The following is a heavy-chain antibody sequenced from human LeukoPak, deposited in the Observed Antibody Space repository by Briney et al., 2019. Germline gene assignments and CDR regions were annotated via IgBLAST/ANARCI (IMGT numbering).Heavy chain of an antibody. Sequence: GESLKISCKASGYRFTNYWISWVRQMPGKGLEWMGIIYPGDSDTRYSPSFQGQVTISADKSITTAYLHWSSLKASDTAIYYCAREGAGRFPPDRYGLDVWGQGTAVTVSS. D-gene: IGHD3-3*01. CDR2: IYPGDSDT. CDR1: GYRFTNYW. CDR3: AREGAGRFPPDRYGLDV. J-gene: IGHJ6*02. V-gene: IGHV5-51*01.